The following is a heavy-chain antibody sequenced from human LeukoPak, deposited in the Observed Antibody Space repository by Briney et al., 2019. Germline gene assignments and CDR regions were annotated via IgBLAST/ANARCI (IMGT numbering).Heavy chain of an antibody. CDR1: GFSFRSYW. D-gene: IGHD3-10*01. J-gene: IGHJ3*02. V-gene: IGHV3-7*01. CDR2: IKQDEIEK. CDR3: AREAMVRGVPDAFDI. Sequence: GGSLRLSCVASGFSFRSYWMDWVRQAPGKGLEWVANIKQDEIEKYFVDSVKGRFAISRDNAKNSLYLQMNNLRAEDTAVYYCAREAMVRGVPDAFDIWGQGTVVTVSS.